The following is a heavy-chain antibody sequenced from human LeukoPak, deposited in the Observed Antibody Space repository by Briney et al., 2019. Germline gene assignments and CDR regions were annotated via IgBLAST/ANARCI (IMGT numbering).Heavy chain of an antibody. D-gene: IGHD6-19*01. CDR2: IIPIFGTA. Sequence: SVKVSCKASGGTFSSYAISWVRQAPGQGLEWMGGIIPIFGTANYAQKFQGRVAITADESTSTAYMELSSLRSEDTAVYYCARDLKLIAVEDAFDIWGQGTMVTVSS. V-gene: IGHV1-69*13. J-gene: IGHJ3*02. CDR3: ARDLKLIAVEDAFDI. CDR1: GGTFSSYA.